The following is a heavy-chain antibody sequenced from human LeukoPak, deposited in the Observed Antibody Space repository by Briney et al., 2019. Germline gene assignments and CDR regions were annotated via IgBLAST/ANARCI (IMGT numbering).Heavy chain of an antibody. CDR2: ISYDGSNK. D-gene: IGHD3-3*01. CDR1: GFTFSSYG. J-gene: IGHJ6*03. Sequence: GRSLRLSCAASGFTFSSYGMHWVRQAPGKGLEWVAVISYDGSNKYYADSVKGRFTISRDNSKNTLYLQMNSLRAEDTAVYYCARDRITIFGVEQYYYYYYMDVWGKGTTVTVSS. V-gene: IGHV3-30*03. CDR3: ARDRITIFGVEQYYYYYYMDV.